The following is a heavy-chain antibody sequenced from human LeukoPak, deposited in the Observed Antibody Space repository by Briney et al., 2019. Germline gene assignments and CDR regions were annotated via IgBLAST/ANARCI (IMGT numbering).Heavy chain of an antibody. CDR1: GYTFTSYY. V-gene: IGHV1-46*01. CDR2: INPSGGST. D-gene: IGHD1/OR15-1a*01. Sequence: ASVKVSCKASGYTFTSYYMHCVRQAPGQGLEWMGIINPSGGSTSYAQKFQGRVTMTRDTSTSTVYMELSSLRSEDTAVYYCARGDNGTPDRSGIDYWGQGTLVTVSS. CDR3: ARGDNGTPDRSGIDY. J-gene: IGHJ4*02.